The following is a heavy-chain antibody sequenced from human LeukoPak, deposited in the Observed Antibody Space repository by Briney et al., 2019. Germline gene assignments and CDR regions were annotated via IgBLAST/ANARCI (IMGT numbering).Heavy chain of an antibody. Sequence: GGCLRLSCAPSGFTFSSFAMSWVRQAPGKGLGWLSAISGSGGNTYYADSVKGRFTISRDNSQNTLSLQMNSLRAEDTAVYFCAKAGYRGSSVNYFDYWGQGTLVTVSS. D-gene: IGHD6-6*01. CDR3: AKAGYRGSSVNYFDY. V-gene: IGHV3-23*01. CDR2: ISGSGGNT. CDR1: GFTFSSFA. J-gene: IGHJ4*02.